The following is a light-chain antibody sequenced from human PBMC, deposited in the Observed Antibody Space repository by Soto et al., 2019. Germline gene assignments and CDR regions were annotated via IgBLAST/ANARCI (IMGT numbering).Light chain of an antibody. CDR3: QQRSNLPPT. V-gene: IGKV3-11*01. CDR1: QSISSY. Sequence: EIVLTQSPATLSLSPGERATLSCRASQSISSYLSWYQQKPDQAPRLLIYDASNRATGIPARFSGGGTGTDFTLTISSLEPEDFALYYCQQRSNLPPTFGGGTKVEIK. J-gene: IGKJ4*01. CDR2: DAS.